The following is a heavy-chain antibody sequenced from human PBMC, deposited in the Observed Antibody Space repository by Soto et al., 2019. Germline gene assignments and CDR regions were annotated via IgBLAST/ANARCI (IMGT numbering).Heavy chain of an antibody. CDR1: GYTFTSYA. CDR2: INAGNGNT. CDR3: ERLAGYCSTNGCHGDYAMDV. V-gene: IGHV1-3*01. D-gene: IGHD2-2*01. Sequence: ASVKVSCKASGYTFTSYAMHWVRQAPGQRLEWMGWINAGNGNTKYSQKFQGRVTITRDTSASTAYMELSSLRSEDTAVYYCERLAGYCSTNGCHGDYAMDVWGQGTTVTVSS. J-gene: IGHJ6*02.